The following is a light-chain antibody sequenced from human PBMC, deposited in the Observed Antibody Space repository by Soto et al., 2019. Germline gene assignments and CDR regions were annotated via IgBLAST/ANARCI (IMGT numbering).Light chain of an antibody. J-gene: IGKJ1*01. Sequence: EIVMTQSPATQSVSPGERATLSCRASQSVSSNLAWYQQKPGQAPRLLIYGASTRATGIPARFSGSGSGTEFTLTISSLQSEDFAVYYCQQYNNWPPGTFGQGTKVEIK. CDR2: GAS. CDR1: QSVSSN. V-gene: IGKV3-15*01. CDR3: QQYNNWPPGT.